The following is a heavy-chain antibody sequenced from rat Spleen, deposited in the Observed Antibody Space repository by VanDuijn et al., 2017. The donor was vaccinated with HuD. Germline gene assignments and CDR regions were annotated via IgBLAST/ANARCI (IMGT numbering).Heavy chain of an antibody. CDR2: ISPSGGST. Sequence: EVQLIESGGGLVQPGRSLKLSCAASGFTFNNYDMAWVRQAPTKGLEWVASISPSGGSTYYRDSVKGRFTVSRDNAKSTLYLQMDSLRSEDTATYYCARLTYPATPSFDYWGQGVMVTVSS. CDR1: GFTFNNYD. D-gene: IGHD1-4*01. V-gene: IGHV5S23*01. CDR3: ARLTYPATPSFDY. J-gene: IGHJ2*01.